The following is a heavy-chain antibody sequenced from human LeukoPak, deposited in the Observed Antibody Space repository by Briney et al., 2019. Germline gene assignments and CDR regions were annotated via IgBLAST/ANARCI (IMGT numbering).Heavy chain of an antibody. J-gene: IGHJ4*02. D-gene: IGHD3-9*01. Sequence: PGGSLRLSCAASGFTFNNAWMSCVRQTPGKGLEWVGRIKSKTDGGTTDYAAPVKGRFTISRDDSKNTLYLQMNSLKTEDTAVYYCTTLRYLDWIFRYFDYWGQGTLVTVSS. CDR3: TTLRYLDWIFRYFDY. V-gene: IGHV3-15*01. CDR1: GFTFNNAW. CDR2: IKSKTDGGTT.